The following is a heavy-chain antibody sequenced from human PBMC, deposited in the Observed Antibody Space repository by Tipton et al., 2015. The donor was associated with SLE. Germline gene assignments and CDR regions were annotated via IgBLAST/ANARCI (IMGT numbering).Heavy chain of an antibody. Sequence: TLSLTCTVSGGSVTSSAYYWSWIRQPAGKGLEWIGRIYTSGSTNYNPSLNSRVTISLDTSKNQFSLRLSSVTAADTALYYCARVDRDGSGGGLAFAIRGQGTMATVSS. D-gene: IGHD3-10*01. CDR1: GGSVTSSAYY. CDR2: IYTSGST. J-gene: IGHJ3*02. CDR3: ARVDRDGSGGGLAFAI. V-gene: IGHV4-61*02.